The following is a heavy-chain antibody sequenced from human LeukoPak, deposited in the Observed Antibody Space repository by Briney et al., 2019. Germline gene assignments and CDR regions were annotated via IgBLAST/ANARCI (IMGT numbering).Heavy chain of an antibody. D-gene: IGHD3-22*01. J-gene: IGHJ5*01. Sequence: PSETLSLTCTVSGGSISSYYWSWIRQPPGKGLEYIGYIYYGGTTNYNPSLKSRVTISVDTSKNQFSLKLTSVTAADTAVYYCARGRYYYDSSGSYYDYWFDSWGQGTLVTVSP. V-gene: IGHV4-59*01. CDR2: IYYGGTT. CDR1: GGSISSYY. CDR3: ARGRYYYDSSGSYYDYWFDS.